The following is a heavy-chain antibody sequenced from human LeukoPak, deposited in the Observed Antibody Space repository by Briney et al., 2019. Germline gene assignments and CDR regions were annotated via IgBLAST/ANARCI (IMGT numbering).Heavy chain of an antibody. CDR2: MYDSWST. CDR3: ATIKRGNIYGYFDF. V-gene: IGHV4-59*01. J-gene: IGHJ4*02. CDR1: GVSMSSYY. D-gene: IGHD5-18*01. Sequence: SETLSLTCTVSGVSMSSYYWSWVRQPPGKGLEWIGYMYDSWSTKDNPSLKSRVTLSADTSQKQFSLRLSSVTAADTAVYYCATIKRGNIYGYFDFWGQGILVTVSS.